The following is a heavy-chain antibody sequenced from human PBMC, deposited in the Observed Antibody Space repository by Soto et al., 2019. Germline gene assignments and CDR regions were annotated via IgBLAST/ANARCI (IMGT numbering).Heavy chain of an antibody. J-gene: IGHJ6*02. CDR1: GFSLSTSGVG. Sequence: QITLKESGPTLVKPTQTLTLTCTFSGFSLSTSGVGVGWIRQPPGKALEWLALIYWDDDKRYSPSLKSRLTLTKDTSKNQVVLTMTNMDPVDTATYYCAHKSRRDGYNYYYYYGMDVWGQGTTVTVSS. D-gene: IGHD5-12*01. CDR2: IYWDDDK. V-gene: IGHV2-5*02. CDR3: AHKSRRDGYNYYYYYGMDV.